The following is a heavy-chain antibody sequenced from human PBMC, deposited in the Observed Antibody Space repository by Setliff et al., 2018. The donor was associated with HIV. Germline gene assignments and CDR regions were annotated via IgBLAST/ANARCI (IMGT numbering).Heavy chain of an antibody. V-gene: IGHV4-61*09. CDR1: GDSISSGRYY. D-gene: IGHD2-15*01. J-gene: IGHJ1*01. Sequence: SETLSLTCTVSGDSISSGRYYWNWIRQPAGKGLDWIGHIFTSGSAFSSGTANYSPSLESRVTISVDISKNQFSLKLTSVTAADTAMYFCARDSPADGGNPGRFQRWGQGTLVTVSS. CDR2: IFTSGSA. CDR3: ARDSPADGGNPGRFQR.